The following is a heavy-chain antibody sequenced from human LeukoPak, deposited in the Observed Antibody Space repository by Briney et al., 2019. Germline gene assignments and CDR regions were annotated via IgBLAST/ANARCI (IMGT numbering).Heavy chain of an antibody. CDR3: ARGTAGYHSSYFDY. Sequence: GSLRLSCAASGFNFGSPWIHWVRQAPGEGLVWVSRINSDGSATAYADSVKGRFTISRDNAENTLYLQMNSLRAEDTAVYYCARGTAGYHSSYFDYWGQGTLVTVSS. CDR1: GFNFGSPW. D-gene: IGHD3-16*02. CDR2: INSDGSAT. J-gene: IGHJ4*02. V-gene: IGHV3-74*01.